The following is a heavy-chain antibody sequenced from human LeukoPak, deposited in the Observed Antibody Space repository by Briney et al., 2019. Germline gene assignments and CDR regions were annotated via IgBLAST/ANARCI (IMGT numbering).Heavy chain of an antibody. CDR2: IYTSGST. V-gene: IGHV4-4*07. J-gene: IGHJ4*02. D-gene: IGHD6-19*01. CDR1: GGSISSYY. Sequence: SETLSLTCTVSGGSISSYYWSWIRQPAGKGLEWIGRIYTSGSTNYNPSLKSRVTMSVDTSKNQFSLKLSSVPAADTAVYYCARAAWYSSGWFLYFDYWGQGTLVTVSS. CDR3: ARAAWYSSGWFLYFDY.